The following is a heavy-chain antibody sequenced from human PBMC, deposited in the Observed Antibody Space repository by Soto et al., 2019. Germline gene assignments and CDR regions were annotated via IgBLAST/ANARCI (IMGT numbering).Heavy chain of an antibody. CDR3: TRGGLAVDTHFDY. V-gene: IGHV4-59*01. D-gene: IGHD5-18*01. J-gene: IGHJ4*02. Sequence: KPSGTLSLTCADSGGSINSYYRSWIRQPPGKGLEWIRYIDYSGSTNYNPSRKSRVTRSVDTSKIQFSLKRSTVTAADMAVYYCTRGGLAVDTHFDYWGQGTLVTVSS. CDR1: GGSINSYY. CDR2: IDYSGST.